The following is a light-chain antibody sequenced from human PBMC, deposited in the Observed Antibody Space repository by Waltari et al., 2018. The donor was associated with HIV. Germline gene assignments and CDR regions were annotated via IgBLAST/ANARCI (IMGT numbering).Light chain of an antibody. J-gene: IGLJ3*02. CDR3: QSYDSSLSAWV. CDR1: TSNIGAQYA. CDR2: GNR. Sequence: QSVLTQPPSVSGDPGQRVTISCTGSTSNIGAQYAAPWYQQLPGTAPKVLIYGNRDRPSGVPDRFSGSKSGTSASLVITGLQAEDEANYYCQSYDSSLSAWVFGGGTKLTVL. V-gene: IGLV1-40*01.